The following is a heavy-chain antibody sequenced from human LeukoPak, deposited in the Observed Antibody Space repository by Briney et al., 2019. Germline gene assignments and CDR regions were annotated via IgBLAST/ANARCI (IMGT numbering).Heavy chain of an antibody. CDR1: GGTFTSYY. J-gene: IGHJ4*02. CDR2: INPSGGST. D-gene: IGHD3-22*01. V-gene: IGHV1-46*01. Sequence: ASVKVSCKASGGTFTSYYMHWVRQAPGQGLEWMGIINPSGGSTSYAQKFQGRVTMTRDTSTSTVYMELSSLRSEDTAVYYCARDYRKRHYYDSSGPFDYWGQGTLVTVSS. CDR3: ARDYRKRHYYDSSGPFDY.